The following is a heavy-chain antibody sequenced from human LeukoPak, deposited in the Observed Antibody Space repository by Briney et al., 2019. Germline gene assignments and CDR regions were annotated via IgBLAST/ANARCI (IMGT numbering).Heavy chain of an antibody. J-gene: IGHJ4*02. Sequence: GGSLRLSCAASGFAFSNSWMTWVRQAPGKGLGWVANINHDGSEKYYVDSMKGRSTISRDNVKNSLYLQVNSLRAEDTAVYYCARDSGHGGIFDYWGQGTLVTVSS. V-gene: IGHV3-7*01. CDR3: ARDSGHGGIFDY. CDR1: GFAFSNSW. CDR2: INHDGSEK. D-gene: IGHD3-16*01.